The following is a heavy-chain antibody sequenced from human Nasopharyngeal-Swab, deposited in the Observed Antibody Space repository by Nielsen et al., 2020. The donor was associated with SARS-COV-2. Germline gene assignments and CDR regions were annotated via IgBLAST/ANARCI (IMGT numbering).Heavy chain of an antibody. V-gene: IGHV4-34*01. Sequence: GSLRLSCAASGFTFSSYSMNWVRQPPGKGLEWIGEVNHSGSTNYNPSLKSRVTISVDTSKNQFSLKLSSVTAADTAAYYCARYRQYRGYYYYGMDVWGQGTTVTVSS. D-gene: IGHD6-13*01. CDR2: VNHSGST. J-gene: IGHJ6*02. CDR3: ARYRQYRGYYYYGMDV. CDR1: GFTFSSYS.